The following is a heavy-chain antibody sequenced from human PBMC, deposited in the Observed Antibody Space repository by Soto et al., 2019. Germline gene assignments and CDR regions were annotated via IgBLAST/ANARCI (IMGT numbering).Heavy chain of an antibody. CDR2: VFYGGT. CDR1: GRSMSSNY. Sequence: QVHLQESGPGLVQPSETLSLTCSVSGRSMSSNYWSWIRQSPDKGLEWLGYVFYGGTDYNPSLGGRVSMSVEPPKSRSSLNLPSVTVAATAVYYGASYRGALYLESWGPGILVTVSA. D-gene: IGHD3-3*01. V-gene: IGHV4-59*01. J-gene: IGHJ4*02. CDR3: ASYRGALYLES.